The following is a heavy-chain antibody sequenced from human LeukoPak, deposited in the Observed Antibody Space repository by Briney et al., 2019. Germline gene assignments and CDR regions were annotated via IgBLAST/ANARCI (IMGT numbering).Heavy chain of an antibody. CDR2: IYYSGST. V-gene: IGHV4-59*12. CDR1: GGSISSYY. J-gene: IGHJ6*03. Sequence: SETLSLTCTVSGGSISSYYWSWIRQPPGKGLEWIGYIYYSGSTNYNPSLKSRVTISVDTSKNQFSLKLSSVTAADTAVYYCARYLVGPLVGSYYSHYMDVWGKGTTVTISS. CDR3: ARYLVGPLVGSYYSHYMDV. D-gene: IGHD2-2*01.